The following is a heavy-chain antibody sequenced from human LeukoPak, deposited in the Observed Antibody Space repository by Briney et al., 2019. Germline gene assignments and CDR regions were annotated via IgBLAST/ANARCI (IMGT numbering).Heavy chain of an antibody. J-gene: IGHJ4*02. CDR2: ISSSSSYI. Sequence: GGSLRLSCVASVFSFSTYSMNWVRQAPGKGLEWVSSISSSSSYIYYADSVRGRFTISRDNAKNSLFLQMNSLRAEDTAVYYCARAAIAASFDYWGQGTLVTVSS. CDR1: VFSFSTYS. CDR3: ARAAIAASFDY. D-gene: IGHD6-13*01. V-gene: IGHV3-21*01.